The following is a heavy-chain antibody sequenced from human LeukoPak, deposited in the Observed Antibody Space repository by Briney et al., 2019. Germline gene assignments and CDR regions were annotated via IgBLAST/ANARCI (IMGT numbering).Heavy chain of an antibody. CDR3: ARGGANYSDISAYGYFDL. J-gene: IGHJ2*01. V-gene: IGHV3-21*01. D-gene: IGHD3-22*01. CDR1: GFTFSGYT. Sequence: GGSLRLSCAASGFTFSGYTMNWVRQAPGKGLEWVSSISSSSDYTYYADSVKGRFTISRENGKNSLYLQMNSLRAGDTAVYYCARGGANYSDISAYGYFDLWGRGTLVTVSS. CDR2: ISSSSDYT.